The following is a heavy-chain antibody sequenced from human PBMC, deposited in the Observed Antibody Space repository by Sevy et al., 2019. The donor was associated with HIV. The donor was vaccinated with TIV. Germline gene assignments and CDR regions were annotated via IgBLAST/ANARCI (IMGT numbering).Heavy chain of an antibody. CDR1: GYSFTSYW. D-gene: IGHD3-10*01. V-gene: IGHV5-51*01. J-gene: IGHJ3*02. CDR2: IYPGDSDT. CDR3: ARPTWFGESNDAFDI. Sequence: GESLKSSCKGSGYSFTSYWIGWVRQMPGKGLEWMGIIYPGDSDTRYSPSFQGQVTISADKCISTAYLQWSSLKASDTAMYYCARPTWFGESNDAFDIWGQGTMVTVSS.